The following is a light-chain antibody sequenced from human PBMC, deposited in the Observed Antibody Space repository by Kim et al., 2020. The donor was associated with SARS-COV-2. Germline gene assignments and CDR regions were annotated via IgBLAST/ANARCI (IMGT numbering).Light chain of an antibody. Sequence: VSPGQTASNTCSGDKLGDKYACWYQQKPGQSPVLVIYQDSKRPSGIPERFSGSNSGNTATLTISGTQAMDEADYYCQAWDSSTVVFGGGTQLTVL. CDR3: QAWDSSTVV. CDR1: KLGDKY. V-gene: IGLV3-1*01. CDR2: QDS. J-gene: IGLJ2*01.